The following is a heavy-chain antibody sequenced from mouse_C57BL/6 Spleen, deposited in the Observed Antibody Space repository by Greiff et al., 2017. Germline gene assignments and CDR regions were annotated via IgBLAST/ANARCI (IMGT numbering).Heavy chain of an antibody. V-gene: IGHV1-82*01. J-gene: IGHJ4*01. CDR1: GYAFSSSW. CDR2: IYPGDGDT. Sequence: QVQLQQSGPELVKPGASVKISCKASGYAFSSSWMNWVKQRPGKGLEWIGRIYPGDGDTNYNGKFKGKATRTADKSSSTAYMQLSSLTSEDSAVYFCARWGNYYAMDYWGQGTSVTVSS. CDR3: ARWGNYYAMDY.